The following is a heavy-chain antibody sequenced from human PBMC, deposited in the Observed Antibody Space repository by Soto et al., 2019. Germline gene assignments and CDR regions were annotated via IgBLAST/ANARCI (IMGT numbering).Heavy chain of an antibody. J-gene: IGHJ6*03. D-gene: IGHD2-15*01. V-gene: IGHV3-73*01. CDR1: GFTFSGSA. CDR3: TSASSLLGYCSGGSCPNGYYMDV. Sequence: GGSLRLSCAASGFTFSGSAMHWVRQASGKGLEWVGRIRSKANSYATAYAASVKGRFTISRDDSKNTAYLQMNSLKTEDTAVYYCTSASSLLGYCSGGSCPNGYYMDVWGKGTTVTVSS. CDR2: IRSKANSYAT.